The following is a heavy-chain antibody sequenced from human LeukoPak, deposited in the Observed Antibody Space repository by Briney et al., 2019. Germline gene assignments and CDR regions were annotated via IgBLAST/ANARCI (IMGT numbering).Heavy chain of an antibody. V-gene: IGHV4-39*07. CDR1: GGSISSSSYY. Sequence: SETLSLTCTVSGGSISSSSYYWGWIRQPPGKGLEWIGSIYYSGSTYYNPSLKSRVTISVDTSKNQFSLKLSSVTAADTAVYYCARDRAYEGGSFDYWGQGTLVTVSS. CDR3: ARDRAYEGGSFDY. D-gene: IGHD2-15*01. J-gene: IGHJ4*02. CDR2: IYYSGST.